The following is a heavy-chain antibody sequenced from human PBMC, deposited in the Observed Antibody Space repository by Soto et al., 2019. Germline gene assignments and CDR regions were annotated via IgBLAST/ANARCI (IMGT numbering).Heavy chain of an antibody. CDR1: GGTFSSYA. CDR3: ASIDSSGYYPRSYYYGMDV. D-gene: IGHD3-22*01. CDR2: IIPIFGTA. Sequence: SVKVSCKASGGTFSSYAISWVRQAPGQGLEWMGGIIPIFGTANYAQKFQGRVTITADEYTSTAYMELSSLRSEDTAVYYCASIDSSGYYPRSYYYGMDVWGQGTTVTVSS. V-gene: IGHV1-69*13. J-gene: IGHJ6*02.